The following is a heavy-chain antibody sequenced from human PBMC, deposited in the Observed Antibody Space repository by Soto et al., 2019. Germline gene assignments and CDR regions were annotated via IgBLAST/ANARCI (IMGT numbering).Heavy chain of an antibody. D-gene: IGHD5-12*01. V-gene: IGHV1-24*01. Sequence: ASVKVSCKVSGHTLAGLSIQWVRQAPGKGLEWMGGFDPEDDEMIYAQKFQGRVAMTEDTSTNTASMDLTSLRSEDTAVYYCAKGFDIVATIRKTYFDYWGQGTLVTVSS. J-gene: IGHJ4*02. CDR3: AKGFDIVATIRKTYFDY. CDR1: GHTLAGLS. CDR2: FDPEDDEM.